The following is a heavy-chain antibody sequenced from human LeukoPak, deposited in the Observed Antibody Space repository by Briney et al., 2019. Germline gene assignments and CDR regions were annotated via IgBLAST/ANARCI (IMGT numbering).Heavy chain of an antibody. V-gene: IGHV1-3*01. J-gene: IGHJ4*02. D-gene: IGHD5-18*01. Sequence: GASVKVSCKASGYTFTTYAIHWVRQAPGQGLEWMGWINAGNGNTKYSQKFQGRVTITRDTSATTAYMELSSLRSEDTAVYYCARGVTWIQLWFPGLDFDYWGQGTLVTVSS. CDR1: GYTFTTYA. CDR2: INAGNGNT. CDR3: ARGVTWIQLWFPGLDFDY.